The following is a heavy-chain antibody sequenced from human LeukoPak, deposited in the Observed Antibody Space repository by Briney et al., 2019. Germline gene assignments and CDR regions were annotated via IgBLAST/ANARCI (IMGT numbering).Heavy chain of an antibody. CDR3: ARDRGVGASYYYYGMDV. J-gene: IGHJ6*02. CDR1: GDSVSSDSAA. Sequence: SQTLSLTCAISGDSVSSDSAAWNWIRQSPSRGLEWLGRTYYRSKWYNDYAVSVKSRITINPDTSKNQFSLQLNSVTPEDTAVYYCARDRGVGASYYYYGMDVWGQGTTVTVSS. D-gene: IGHD1-26*01. CDR2: TYYRSKWYN. V-gene: IGHV6-1*01.